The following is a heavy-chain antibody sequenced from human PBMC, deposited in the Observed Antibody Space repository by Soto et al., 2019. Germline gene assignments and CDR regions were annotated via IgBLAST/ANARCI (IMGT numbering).Heavy chain of an antibody. Sequence: ASVKVSCKASGGTFSSYAISWVRQAPGQGLEWMGGIIPIFGTANYAQKFQGRVTITADESTSTAYMELSSLRSEDTAVYYCATSWRGFSSSGWPYPEFDYWGQGTLVTVSS. CDR1: GGTFSSYA. CDR2: IIPIFGTA. V-gene: IGHV1-69*01. J-gene: IGHJ4*02. D-gene: IGHD6-19*01. CDR3: ATSWRGFSSSGWPYPEFDY.